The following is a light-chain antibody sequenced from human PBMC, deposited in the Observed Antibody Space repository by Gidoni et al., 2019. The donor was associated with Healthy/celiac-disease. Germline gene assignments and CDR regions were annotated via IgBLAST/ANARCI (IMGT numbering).Light chain of an antibody. Sequence: DIVMTQSPDPLAVSLGERATINCKSSQRVLYSPNNKNYLAWYQQKPGQPPKLLIYWASTRESGVPDRFSGSGSGTDFTHTISSLQAEDVAVYYCQQYYSTPFTFGPGTKVDIK. J-gene: IGKJ3*01. CDR1: QRVLYSPNNKNY. CDR2: WAS. CDR3: QQYYSTPFT. V-gene: IGKV4-1*01.